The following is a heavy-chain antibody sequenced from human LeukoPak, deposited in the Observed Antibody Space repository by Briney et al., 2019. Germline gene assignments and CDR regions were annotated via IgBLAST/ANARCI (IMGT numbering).Heavy chain of an antibody. CDR3: AREGYYYDSSGYYVYYFDY. D-gene: IGHD3-22*01. V-gene: IGHV3-7*01. CDR2: IKQDGSEK. CDR1: GFTFSSYW. J-gene: IGHJ4*02. Sequence: GGSLRLSCAASGFTFSSYWMSWVRQAPGKGLEWVANIKQDGSEKYYVDSVKGRFTISRDNAKNSLYLQMNSLRAEDTAVYYCAREGYYYDSSGYYVYYFDYWGQGTLVTVSS.